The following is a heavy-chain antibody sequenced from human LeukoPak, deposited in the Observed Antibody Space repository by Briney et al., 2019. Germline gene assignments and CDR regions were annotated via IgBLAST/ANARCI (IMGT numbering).Heavy chain of an antibody. CDR2: ISSNGKTT. J-gene: IGHJ3*02. CDR1: GFSFSDYY. CDR3: ARVDAFDI. Sequence: GGSLRLSCAASGFSFSDYYMSWVRQAPGKGLEWLSKISSNGKTTYYADSVKGRFTISRDNAKNSLSLQMSSLRADDTALYYCARVDAFDIWGKGTMVTVSS. V-gene: IGHV3-11*04.